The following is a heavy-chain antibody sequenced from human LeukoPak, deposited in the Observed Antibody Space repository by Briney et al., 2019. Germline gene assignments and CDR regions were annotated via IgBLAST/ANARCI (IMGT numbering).Heavy chain of an antibody. CDR3: ASYGSGVQASFDN. Sequence: ASVKVSCKASGGTFSSYAISWVRQAPGQGLEWMGGIIPIFGTANYAQKFQGRVTITTDESTSTAYMELSSLRSEDTAVYYCASYGSGVQASFDNWGQGTLVTVSS. CDR2: IIPIFGTA. CDR1: GGTFSSYA. D-gene: IGHD3-10*01. V-gene: IGHV1-69*05. J-gene: IGHJ4*02.